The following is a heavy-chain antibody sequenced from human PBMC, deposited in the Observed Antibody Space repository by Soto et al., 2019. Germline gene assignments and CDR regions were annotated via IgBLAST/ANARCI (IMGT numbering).Heavy chain of an antibody. D-gene: IGHD5-12*01. CDR3: ARRGGTIVANYYYYMDV. CDR2: IYYSGST. Sequence: SETLSLTCTVSGGSISSSSYYWCWIGQPPGKGLEWIGSIYYSGSTYYNPSLKSRFTISVDTSKNQFSLKLSSVTAADTAVYYCARRGGTIVANYYYYMDVWGKGTTVT. CDR1: GGSISSSSYY. J-gene: IGHJ6*03. V-gene: IGHV4-39*01.